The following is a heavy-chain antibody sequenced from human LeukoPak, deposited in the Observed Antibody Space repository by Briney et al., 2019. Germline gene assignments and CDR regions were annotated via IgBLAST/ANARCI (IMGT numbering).Heavy chain of an antibody. CDR3: ARGGYQLLWY. CDR1: GFTFSTYW. CDR2: IKQDGSEK. D-gene: IGHD2-2*01. Sequence: GGSLRLSCAASGFTFSTYWMSWVRQAPGTGLEWVASIKQDGSEKSYVDSVKGRFTISRDNAKNSLYLQMNSLRAEDTPVYYCARGGYQLLWYWGQGTLVTVSS. V-gene: IGHV3-7*04. J-gene: IGHJ4*02.